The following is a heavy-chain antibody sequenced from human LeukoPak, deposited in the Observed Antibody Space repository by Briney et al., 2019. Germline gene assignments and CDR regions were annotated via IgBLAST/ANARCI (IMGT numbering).Heavy chain of an antibody. CDR2: IYYSGST. Sequence: SETLSLTCTVSGGSISSYYWSWIRQPPGKGLEWIGYIYYSGSTNYNPSLKSRVTISVDTSKNQFSLKLSSVTAADTAVYYCARQIGYCSSTSCYGYNRFDPWGQGTLVTVSS. V-gene: IGHV4-59*08. D-gene: IGHD2-2*01. CDR1: GGSISSYY. J-gene: IGHJ5*02. CDR3: ARQIGYCSSTSCYGYNRFDP.